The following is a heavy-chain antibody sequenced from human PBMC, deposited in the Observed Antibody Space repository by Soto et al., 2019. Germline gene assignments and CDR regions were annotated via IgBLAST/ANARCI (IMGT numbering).Heavy chain of an antibody. D-gene: IGHD3-16*01. V-gene: IGHV3-23*01. J-gene: IGHJ3*02. CDR1: GFTFSNYD. CDR3: AKNQWGNAFDI. CDR2: ISKSGATT. Sequence: VQLLESGGGLVQPGGSLRLSCAASGFTFSNYDMTWVRQAPGKGLEWVPTISKSGATTYYADSVRGRFTISSDNSKITLYLQMNSLRVEDTALYYCAKNQWGNAFDIWGQGTMLTVSS.